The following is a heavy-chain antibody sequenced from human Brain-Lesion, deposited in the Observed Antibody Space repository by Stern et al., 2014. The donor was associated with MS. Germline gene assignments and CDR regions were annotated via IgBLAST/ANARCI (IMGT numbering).Heavy chain of an antibody. CDR2: INRDGSTT. V-gene: IGHV3-74*02. CDR3: TILSGPYDH. D-gene: IGHD3-10*01. CDR1: GFTFSNSW. J-gene: IGHJ4*02. Sequence: EVQLVESGGGLVQPGGSLRLSCAASGFTFSNSWMHWVRQAPGKGLVWVSRINRDGSTTTYADSVKGRFTISRDNAKNTLYLQMSSLRAEDTAVYYFTILSGPYDHWGQGTLVTVSS.